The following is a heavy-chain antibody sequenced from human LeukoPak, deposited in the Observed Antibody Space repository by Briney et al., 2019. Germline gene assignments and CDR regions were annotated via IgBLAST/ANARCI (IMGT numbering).Heavy chain of an antibody. CDR1: GGTFSSYA. D-gene: IGHD3-22*01. Sequence: SVKVSCKASGGTFSSYAISWVRQAPGQGLEWMGGIIPIFGTANYAQKFQGRVTITADESTSTAYMELSSLRSEDTAVYYCARDHRGYYDSSGYFYYFDYWGQGTLVTVSS. CDR3: ARDHRGYYDSSGYFYYFDY. V-gene: IGHV1-69*13. CDR2: IIPIFGTA. J-gene: IGHJ4*02.